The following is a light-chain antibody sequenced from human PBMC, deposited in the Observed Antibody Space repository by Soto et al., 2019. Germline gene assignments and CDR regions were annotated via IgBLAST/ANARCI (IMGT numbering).Light chain of an antibody. Sequence: QSVLTQPVSMSGSPGQSITISCTGTNSDVGAYNYVSWYQQYPGKAPKLIIYGVSNRPSGVSNRFSGSKFGNTASLTISGLQSDDEADYYCNSYAGSSYVFGTGTKVTVL. J-gene: IGLJ1*01. CDR1: NSDVGAYNY. V-gene: IGLV2-14*01. CDR3: NSYAGSSYV. CDR2: GVS.